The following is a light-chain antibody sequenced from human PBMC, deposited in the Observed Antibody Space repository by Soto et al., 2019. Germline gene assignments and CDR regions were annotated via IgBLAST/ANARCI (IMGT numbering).Light chain of an antibody. J-gene: IGKJ4*01. CDR1: QSVSYN. Sequence: ETVMTPSQATLSVSPLYIANLSCSSSQSVSYNLAWYQQTPGQAPRLLIYDASTRATGIPARFSGSASGTEFTLTISSLLSEDFAVYYCQKYNNWPLNFGGGTKVDIK. CDR2: DAS. V-gene: IGKV3D-15*01. CDR3: QKYNNWPLN.